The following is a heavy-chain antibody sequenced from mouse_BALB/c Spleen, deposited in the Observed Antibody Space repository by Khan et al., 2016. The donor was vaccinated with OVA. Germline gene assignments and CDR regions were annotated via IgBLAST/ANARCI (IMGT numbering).Heavy chain of an antibody. CDR2: ISSGGDYT. CDR3: ASHLTGAFDY. D-gene: IGHD4-1*01. V-gene: IGHV5-6*01. J-gene: IGHJ3*01. Sequence: EVELVESGGDLVKPGGSLKLSCAASGFTFSTYGMSWVRQTPDKRLEWVATISSGGDYTYYPDSVMGRFIISRDNAKSTLCLQMSSLKSEDKAMYYCASHLTGAFDYWGQGTLVTVSA. CDR1: GFTFSTYG.